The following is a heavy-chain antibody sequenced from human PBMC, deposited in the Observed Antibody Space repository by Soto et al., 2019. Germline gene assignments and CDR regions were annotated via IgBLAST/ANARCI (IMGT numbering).Heavy chain of an antibody. CDR2: ISPGDSDI. J-gene: IGHJ4*02. V-gene: IGHV5-51*01. Sequence: ESLKISCKGSGYSFTNYWIGWVRQMPGKGLEWMGIISPGDSDIRYSPSFQGQVTISADKSISTAYLQWSTLKASDSAMYYCARRGVRGVIIEYFDYWGQGTLVTVSS. CDR1: GYSFTNYW. CDR3: ARRGVRGVIIEYFDY. D-gene: IGHD3-10*01.